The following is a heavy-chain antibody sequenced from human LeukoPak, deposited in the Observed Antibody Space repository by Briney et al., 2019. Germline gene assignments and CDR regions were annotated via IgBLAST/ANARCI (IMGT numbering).Heavy chain of an antibody. Sequence: ASVKVSCKASGCTFTSYGISWVRQAPGRGLEWMGWISAYNGNTNYAQKLQGRVTMTTDTSTSTAYMELRSLRSDDTAVYYCARAHRRYCSSTSCMGYFDYWGQGTLVTVSS. CDR3: ARAHRRYCSSTSCMGYFDY. J-gene: IGHJ4*02. CDR2: ISAYNGNT. V-gene: IGHV1-18*01. CDR1: GCTFTSYG. D-gene: IGHD2-2*01.